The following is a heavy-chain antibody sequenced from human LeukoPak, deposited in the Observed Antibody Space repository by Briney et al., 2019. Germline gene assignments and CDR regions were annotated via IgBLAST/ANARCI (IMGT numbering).Heavy chain of an antibody. CDR3: ARDHEI. CDR2: ISYDGSSK. CDR1: GFTFSSTG. Sequence: PGGSLRLSCTASGFTFSSTGMHWVRQAPGKGLDWVASISYDGSSKKYVDSVKGRFTISRDNSKNTMYLQMNSLRAEDTAVYYCARDHEIWGQGTMVTVSS. V-gene: IGHV3-30*03. J-gene: IGHJ3*02.